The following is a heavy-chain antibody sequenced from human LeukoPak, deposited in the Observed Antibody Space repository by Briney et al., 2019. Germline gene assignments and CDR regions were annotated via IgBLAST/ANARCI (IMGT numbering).Heavy chain of an antibody. J-gene: IGHJ4*02. Sequence: SGPALVKPTQTLTLTCTFSGFSLSTNGMRVSWIRQPPGKALEWLARIDWDDDKFYSTSLKTRLTISKDTSKTQGVLTMTNMDPVDTATFYCARIASSGWFPDYWGQGTLVTVSS. CDR1: GFSLSTNGMR. D-gene: IGHD6-19*01. CDR2: IDWDDDK. V-gene: IGHV2-70*04. CDR3: ARIASSGWFPDY.